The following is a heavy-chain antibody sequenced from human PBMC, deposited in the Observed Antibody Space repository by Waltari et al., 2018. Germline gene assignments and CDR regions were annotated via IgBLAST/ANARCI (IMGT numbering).Heavy chain of an antibody. J-gene: IGHJ3*02. CDR3: AKDSYCGGDCISAFDI. CDR2: IYRGGST. CDR1: GFTFSSYA. V-gene: IGHV3-23*03. Sequence: EVQLLESGGGLVQPGGSLRLSCAASGFTFSSYAMSWVSRAPGKGLEWVSVIYRGGSTYYADSVKGRFTISRDNSKNTLYLQMNSLRAEDTAVYYCAKDSYCGGDCISAFDIWGQGTMVTVSS. D-gene: IGHD2-21*01.